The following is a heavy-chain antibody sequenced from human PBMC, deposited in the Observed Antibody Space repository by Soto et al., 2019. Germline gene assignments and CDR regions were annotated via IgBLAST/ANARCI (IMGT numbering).Heavy chain of an antibody. CDR2: ISYDGSNK. J-gene: IGHJ5*02. Sequence: QVQLVESGGGVVQPGRSLRLSCAASGFTFSSYGMHWVRQAPGKGLEWVAVISYDGSNKYYAESVKGRFTISRDNSKDTLYLQMNSLRAEDTAVYYCAKDPSAIVVVVAVTNWFDPWGQGTLVTVSS. CDR1: GFTFSSYG. CDR3: AKDPSAIVVVVAVTNWFDP. D-gene: IGHD2-15*01. V-gene: IGHV3-30*18.